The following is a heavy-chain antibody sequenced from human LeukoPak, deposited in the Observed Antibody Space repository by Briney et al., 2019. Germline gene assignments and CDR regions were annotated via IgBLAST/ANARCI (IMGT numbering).Heavy chain of an antibody. CDR3: ANDVAVAGRGHYFEY. V-gene: IGHV3-23*01. CDR1: GFTCSSDA. CDR2: ISGGGGIT. Sequence: GGSLRFSCAASGFTCSSDAMSWVRQAPGKGLEWVSAISGGGGITYYADSVKGRFTISRDNSKNTLYLQMNSLRAEDTAVYYCANDVAVAGRGHYFEYWGQGTPVTVSS. J-gene: IGHJ4*02. D-gene: IGHD6-19*01.